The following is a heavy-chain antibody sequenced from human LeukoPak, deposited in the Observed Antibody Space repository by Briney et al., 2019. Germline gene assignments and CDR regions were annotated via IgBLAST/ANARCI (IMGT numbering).Heavy chain of an antibody. Sequence: VASVKVSCKASGYTFTSYGLSWVRQAPGQGLEWMGWISVYNGNTNYAQKLQGRVTMTTDTSTSTAYMELRSLRSDDTAVYYCARDRSYYGSGSYYADYYYYYYMDVWGKGTTVTVSS. J-gene: IGHJ6*03. CDR1: GYTFTSYG. V-gene: IGHV1-18*01. D-gene: IGHD3-10*01. CDR3: ARDRSYYGSGSYYADYYYYYYMDV. CDR2: ISVYNGNT.